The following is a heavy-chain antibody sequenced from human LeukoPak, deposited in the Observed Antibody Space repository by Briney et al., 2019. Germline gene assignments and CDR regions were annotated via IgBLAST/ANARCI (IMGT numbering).Heavy chain of an antibody. CDR3: AKDGVQLWYYFDY. V-gene: IGHV3-23*01. D-gene: IGHD5-18*01. Sequence: PGGSLRLSCAASGFTFSTYAVNWVRQAPGKGLEWVSTISGSGDSTYYADSVKGRFTISRDNSKNTLYLQMNSLRAEDTAVYYCAKDGVQLWYYFDYWGQGTLVTVSS. CDR1: GFTFSTYA. CDR2: ISGSGDST. J-gene: IGHJ4*02.